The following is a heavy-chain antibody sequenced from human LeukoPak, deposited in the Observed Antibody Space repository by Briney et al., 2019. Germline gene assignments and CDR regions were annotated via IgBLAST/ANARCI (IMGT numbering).Heavy chain of an antibody. J-gene: IGHJ6*03. D-gene: IGHD1-26*01. V-gene: IGHV3-30*02. Sequence: GGSLRLSCAASGFTFSSYGMHWVRQAPGKGLEWVAFIRYDGSNKYYADSVKGRFTISRDNAKNSLYLQMNSLGPEDTAVYYCARDPYSGNYGNYYYYYMDVWGKGTTVTVSS. CDR1: GFTFSSYG. CDR2: IRYDGSNK. CDR3: ARDPYSGNYGNYYYYYMDV.